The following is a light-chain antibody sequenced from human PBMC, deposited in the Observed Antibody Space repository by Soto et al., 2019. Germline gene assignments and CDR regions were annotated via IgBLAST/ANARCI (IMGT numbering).Light chain of an antibody. V-gene: IGKV1-5*03. CDR1: ERFGRW. J-gene: IGKJ1*01. Sequence: DIQMTQSPATLSASIGDRVTITCRASERFGRWLAWYQQKPGRTPKLLIYQASILDTGVASRFSGSGSGTEFTLTISSLQPDDFATYYRQQYSAYSQAFGQGTKVEIK. CDR2: QAS. CDR3: QQYSAYSQA.